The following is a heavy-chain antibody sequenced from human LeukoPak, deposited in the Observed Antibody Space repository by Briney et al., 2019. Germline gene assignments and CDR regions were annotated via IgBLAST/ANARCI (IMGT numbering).Heavy chain of an antibody. D-gene: IGHD2-8*01. V-gene: IGHV4-39*01. CDR2: IYYSVST. J-gene: IGHJ4*02. CDR1: GASISSSSYY. CDR3: ARNNTLMMYPRGGEDKGFDY. Sequence: KASETLSLTCTVSGASISSSSYYWGWICQPPGKGLEWIGSIYYSVSTHYNPSLKSRVTISVDTSKNEFSLKLSSVTAADTAVYYCARNNTLMMYPRGGEDKGFDYWGQGTLVTVSS.